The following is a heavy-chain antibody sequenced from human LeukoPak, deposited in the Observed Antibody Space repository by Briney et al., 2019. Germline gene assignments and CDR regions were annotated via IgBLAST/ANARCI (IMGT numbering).Heavy chain of an antibody. V-gene: IGHV3-11*04. CDR3: ARDYYYDSSGYYGY. CDR1: GFTFSDYY. J-gene: IGHJ4*02. Sequence: KPGGSLRLSCAASGFTFSDYYMSWIRQAPGKGLEWVSYISSSGSTIYYADSVKGRFTISRDNAKISLYLQMNSLRAEDTAVYYCARDYYYDSSGYYGYWGQGTLVTVSS. CDR2: ISSSGSTI. D-gene: IGHD3-22*01.